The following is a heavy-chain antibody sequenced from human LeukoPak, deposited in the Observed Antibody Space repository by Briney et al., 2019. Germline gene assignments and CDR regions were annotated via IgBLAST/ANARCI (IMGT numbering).Heavy chain of an antibody. CDR3: ARAGNYYYMDV. CDR1: GYTFISYG. D-gene: IGHD3-10*01. CDR2: VNAYNGNT. Sequence: ASVKVSCKASGYTFISYGFSWVRQAPGQGLEWKGWVNAYNGNTNYAQKFQGRVTMTTDTSTSTAYMELRSLRSDDTAVYYCARAGNYYYMDVWGKGTTVTVSS. J-gene: IGHJ6*03. V-gene: IGHV1-18*01.